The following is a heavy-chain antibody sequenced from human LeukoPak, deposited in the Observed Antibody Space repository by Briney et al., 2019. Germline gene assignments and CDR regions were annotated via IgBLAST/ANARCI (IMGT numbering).Heavy chain of an antibody. CDR2: FDPEDGET. CDR3: ATDHHGGNFAGAFDI. Sequence: GASVKVSCKVSGYTLTELSMHWVRQAPGKGLEWMGDFDPEDGETIYAQKFQGRVTMTEDTSTDTAYMELSSLRSEDTAVYYCATDHHGGNFAGAFDIWGQGTMVTVSS. CDR1: GYTLTELS. J-gene: IGHJ3*02. D-gene: IGHD4-23*01. V-gene: IGHV1-24*01.